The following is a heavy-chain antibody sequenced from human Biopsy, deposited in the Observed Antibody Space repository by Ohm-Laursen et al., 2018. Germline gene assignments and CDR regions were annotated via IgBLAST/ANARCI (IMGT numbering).Heavy chain of an antibody. CDR3: AATDYSAYTTIDH. CDR2: INHRGFT. V-gene: IGHV4-34*01. J-gene: IGHJ4*02. CDR1: GGSLSGYY. Sequence: TLSLTCAVYGGSLSGYYWNWIRQSPGKGLEWIGEINHRGFTSNNPSLKSRVAMSVDTSKSQFSLRLTSVTAADTAVYYCAATDYSAYTTIDHWGQGTLISVSS. D-gene: IGHD5-12*01.